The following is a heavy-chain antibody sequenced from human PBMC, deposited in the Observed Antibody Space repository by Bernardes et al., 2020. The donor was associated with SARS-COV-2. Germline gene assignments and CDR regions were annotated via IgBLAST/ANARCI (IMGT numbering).Heavy chain of an antibody. V-gene: IGHV1-18*04. Sequence: ASVKVPCKTSGSDFNNYGFTSYGFSWVRQAPGQGLEWMGWVTAYNLNTDYAPNFRGRVTMTADTSTSTVYMELRSLRSDDTAIYYCAVNTGNFYYGVDVWGQGTTVTVSS. CDR1: GSDFNNYGFTSYG. CDR2: VTAYNLNT. J-gene: IGHJ6*02. D-gene: IGHD3-10*01. CDR3: AVNTGNFYYGVDV.